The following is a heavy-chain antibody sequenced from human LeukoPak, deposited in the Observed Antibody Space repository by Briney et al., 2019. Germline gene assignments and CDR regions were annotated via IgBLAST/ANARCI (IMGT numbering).Heavy chain of an antibody. CDR3: ARGAYRIAVAGTGYFQH. D-gene: IGHD6-19*01. CDR2: ISAYNGNT. J-gene: IGHJ1*01. Sequence: GASVKVSCKASGYTFTTYALNWVRQAPGQGLEWMGWISAYNGNTNYAQKLQGRVTMTTDTSTSTAYMELSSLRSEDTAVYYCARGAYRIAVAGTGYFQHWGQGTLVTVSS. CDR1: GYTFTTYA. V-gene: IGHV1-18*01.